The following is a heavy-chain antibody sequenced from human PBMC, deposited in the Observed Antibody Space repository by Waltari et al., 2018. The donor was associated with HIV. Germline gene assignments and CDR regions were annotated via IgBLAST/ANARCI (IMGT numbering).Heavy chain of an antibody. V-gene: IGHV1-46*01. J-gene: IGHJ6*02. CDR2: FNPSGGSK. D-gene: IGHD6-6*01. CDR1: GYTFTNYY. CDR3: ARGIPDMYSRSSGFRGMDV. Sequence: QVQLVQSGAEVKKPGASVKVSCKASGYTFTNYYIHWVRQAPGQGLEWMGIFNPSGGSKTYAQKFQGRVTMTRDTSTSTVYMELSSLRSEDTAVYYCARGIPDMYSRSSGFRGMDVWGQGTTVTVSS.